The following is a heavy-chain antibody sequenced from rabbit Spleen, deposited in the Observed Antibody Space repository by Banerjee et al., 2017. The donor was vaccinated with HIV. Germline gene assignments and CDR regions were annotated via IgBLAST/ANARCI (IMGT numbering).Heavy chain of an antibody. CDR3: ARDLGYFDL. V-gene: IGHV1S40*01. CDR1: GFSFSSSYY. Sequence: QSLEESGGGLVQPEGSLTLTCTASGFSFSSSYYMCWVRQAPGKGLEWIACIYGGSSGNTYYASWAKGRFTISKTSSTTVTLQMTSLTAADTATYFCARDLGYFDLWGPGTLVTVS. CDR2: IYGGSSGNT. J-gene: IGHJ4*01.